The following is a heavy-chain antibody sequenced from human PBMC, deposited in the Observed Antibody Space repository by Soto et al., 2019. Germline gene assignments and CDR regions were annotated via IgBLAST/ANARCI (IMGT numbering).Heavy chain of an antibody. V-gene: IGHV3-30*03. J-gene: IGHJ4*02. Sequence: QVQLVESGGGVVQPGRSLRLSCAASGFSFSNCGMHWVRQAPGKGLEWVAALSSDGSDKYYSESVKGRFTISRDNSKNTMLMQMKSLRVEDTAVYDCLIGSEVARKALDYWAQGTLVTVSS. CDR1: GFSFSNCG. CDR2: LSSDGSDK. D-gene: IGHD2-15*01. CDR3: LIGSEVARKALDY.